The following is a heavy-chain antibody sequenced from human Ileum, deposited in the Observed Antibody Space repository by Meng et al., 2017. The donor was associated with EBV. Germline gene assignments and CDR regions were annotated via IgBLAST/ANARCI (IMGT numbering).Heavy chain of an antibody. D-gene: IGHD2-15*01. CDR1: GFTFSTAW. Sequence: EVQVVEYVGGLVKPGGSLRLSCAASGFTFSTAWMTCVRQAPGKGLEWVGRIKSTTDGGKTDYAAPVKGRFTISRDDSKNTLFLQMDSLKTEDTAVYYCEGWRYWGQGTLVTVSS. J-gene: IGHJ4*02. V-gene: IGHV3-15*01. CDR2: IKSTTDGGKT. CDR3: EGWRY.